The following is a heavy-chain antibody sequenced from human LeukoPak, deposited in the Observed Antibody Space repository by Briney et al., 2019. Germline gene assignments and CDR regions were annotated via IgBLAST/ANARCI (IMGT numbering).Heavy chain of an antibody. J-gene: IGHJ6*03. CDR2: ISSSSTTI. D-gene: IGHD6-19*01. Sequence: GGSLRLSCAASGFTFSSYSMNWVRQAPGKGLEWVSYISSSSTTIYYADSVKGRFTISRDNAKNSLYLQMNSLRAEDTAVYYCARVAAVAGYYYYYYMDVWGKGTTVTVSS. CDR1: GFTFSSYS. V-gene: IGHV3-48*01. CDR3: ARVAAVAGYYYYYYMDV.